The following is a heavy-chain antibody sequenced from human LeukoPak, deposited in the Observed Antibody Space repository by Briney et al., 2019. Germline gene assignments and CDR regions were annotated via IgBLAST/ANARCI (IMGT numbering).Heavy chain of an antibody. D-gene: IGHD6-19*01. CDR2: ISAYNGNT. V-gene: IGHV1-18*04. J-gene: IGHJ4*02. Sequence: ASVKVSCKASGYTFTGYYMHWVRQAPGQGGEGMGWISAYNGNTNYAQKLQGRVTMTTDTSTSTAYMELRSLRSDDTAVYYCARDRGAVAGMGYWGQGTLVTVSS. CDR1: GYTFTGYY. CDR3: ARDRGAVAGMGY.